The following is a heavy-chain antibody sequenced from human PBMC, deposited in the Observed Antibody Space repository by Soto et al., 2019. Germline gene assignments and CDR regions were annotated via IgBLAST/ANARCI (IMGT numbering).Heavy chain of an antibody. D-gene: IGHD4-17*01. CDR3: ATESGSTYGYFDY. Sequence: PSETLSLTCTVSGGSVTSDEDYWSWIRQSPGKGLEWIGYISNSGSTGYNPSLKTRLSMSVDRSKNQFTLRLTSLTAADTAVYFCATESGSTYGYFDYWGQGTQVTVSS. CDR2: ISNSGST. CDR1: GGSVTSDEDY. J-gene: IGHJ4*02. V-gene: IGHV4-30-4*01.